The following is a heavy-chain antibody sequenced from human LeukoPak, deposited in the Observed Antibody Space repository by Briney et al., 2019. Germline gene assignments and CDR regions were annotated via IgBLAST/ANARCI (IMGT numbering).Heavy chain of an antibody. V-gene: IGHV3-30-3*01. J-gene: IGHJ4*02. CDR3: AKDHADIVVVIAPLHYSDY. CDR2: ISCDGSNK. Sequence: GRSLRLSCAVSGFTFTNYVMHWVRQSPGKGLEWVAVISCDGSNKYYADSVKGRFTISRDNSKNTLYLQMNSLRAEDTAVYYCAKDHADIVVVIAPLHYSDYWGQGTLVTVSS. CDR1: GFTFTNYV. D-gene: IGHD2-21*01.